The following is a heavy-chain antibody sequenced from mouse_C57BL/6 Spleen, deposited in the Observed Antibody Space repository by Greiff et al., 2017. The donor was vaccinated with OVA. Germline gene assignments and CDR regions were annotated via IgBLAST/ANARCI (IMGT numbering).Heavy chain of an antibody. Sequence: QVQLQQPGAELVKPGASVKLSCKASGYTFTSYWMHWVKQRPGQGLEWIGMIHPNSGSTNYNEKFKSKATLTVDKSSSTAYMQLSSLTSEDSAVYYCARIGDVYAMDYWGQGTSVTVSS. CDR2: IHPNSGST. D-gene: IGHD3-1*01. CDR1: GYTFTSYW. V-gene: IGHV1-64*01. CDR3: ARIGDVYAMDY. J-gene: IGHJ4*01.